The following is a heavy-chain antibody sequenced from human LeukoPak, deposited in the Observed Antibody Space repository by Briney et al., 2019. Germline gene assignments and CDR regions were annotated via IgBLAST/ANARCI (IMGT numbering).Heavy chain of an antibody. D-gene: IGHD2-15*01. J-gene: IGHJ5*02. CDR2: INWNGGST. CDR3: ARHGYCSGGSCYENNWFDP. CDR1: GFTFSSYG. Sequence: GGSLRLSCAASGFTFSSYGMSWVRQAPGKGLEWVSGINWNGGSTGYADSVKGRFTISRDNAKNSLYLQMNSLRAEDTALYYCARHGYCSGGSCYENNWFDPWGQGTLVTVSS. V-gene: IGHV3-20*04.